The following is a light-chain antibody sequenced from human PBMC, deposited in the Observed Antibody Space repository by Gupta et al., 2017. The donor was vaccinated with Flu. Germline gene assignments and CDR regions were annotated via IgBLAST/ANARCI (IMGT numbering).Light chain of an antibody. V-gene: IGKV1-39*01. CDR3: QQTHSLPWT. Sequence: GDRVTITCRASLNITSYLNWYQHKLGEAPNLLIHSVSTLQGGVPSRFSGRGSGTDFTLTISRLQPEDFATYYCQQTHSLPWTFGEGTRVDMK. CDR1: LNITSY. J-gene: IGKJ1*01. CDR2: SVS.